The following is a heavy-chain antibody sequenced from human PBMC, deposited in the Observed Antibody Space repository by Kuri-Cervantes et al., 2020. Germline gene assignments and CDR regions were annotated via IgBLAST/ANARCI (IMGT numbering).Heavy chain of an antibody. CDR3: ARVPFGYSISDY. V-gene: IGHV3-21*01. CDR2: ISSSSSYI. J-gene: IGHJ4*02. Sequence: GGSLRLSCAASGFTFSSYSMNWVRRAPGKGLEWVTSISSSSSYIYYADSVEGRFTISRDNAKNSLYLQMNSLRAEDTAVYYCARVPFGYSISDYWGQGTLVTVSS. D-gene: IGHD2-15*01. CDR1: GFTFSSYS.